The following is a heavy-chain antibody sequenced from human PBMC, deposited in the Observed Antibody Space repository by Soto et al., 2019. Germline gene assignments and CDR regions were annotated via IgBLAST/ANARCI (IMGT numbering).Heavy chain of an antibody. CDR2: INTDGSRT. J-gene: IGHJ5*02. V-gene: IGHV3-74*01. CDR3: ARVKSGSYDWFDP. Sequence: VQLVESGGGLVQPGGSLRLSCAASGFTFGNYWMHWVHQAPGKGLMWVSRINTDGSRTTYADSVKGRFAISRDNAKNTVYLQMNSLRAEDTAVYYCARVKSGSYDWFDPWGQGTLVTVSS. CDR1: GFTFGNYW. D-gene: IGHD3-10*01.